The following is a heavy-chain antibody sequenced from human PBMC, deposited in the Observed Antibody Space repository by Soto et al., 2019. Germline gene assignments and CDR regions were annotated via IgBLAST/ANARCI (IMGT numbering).Heavy chain of an antibody. J-gene: IGHJ6*02. CDR2: IIPIFGTA. CDR3: ARQGTGDYYYGMDV. V-gene: IGHV1-69*01. CDR1: GGTFSSYA. D-gene: IGHD3-9*01. Sequence: QVQLVQSGAEVKKPGSSVKVSCKASGGTFSSYAISWVRQAPGQGLEWMGGIIPIFGTANYAQKFQGRVTITADESTSTAYMALSSLRSEDTAVYYCARQGTGDYYYGMDVWGQGTTVTVSS.